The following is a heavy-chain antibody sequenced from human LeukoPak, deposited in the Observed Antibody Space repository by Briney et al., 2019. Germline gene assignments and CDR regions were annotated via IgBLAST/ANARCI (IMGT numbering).Heavy chain of an antibody. CDR3: AKDLYSSGPGRYMDV. D-gene: IGHD6-19*01. J-gene: IGHJ6*03. Sequence: PGGSLRLSCAASGFTFSSYGMHWVRQAPGKGLEWVAFIRYDGSNKYYADSVKGRFTISRDNSKSTLYLQMNSLRAEDTAVYYCAKDLYSSGPGRYMDVWGKGTTVTVSS. CDR2: IRYDGSNK. CDR1: GFTFSSYG. V-gene: IGHV3-30*02.